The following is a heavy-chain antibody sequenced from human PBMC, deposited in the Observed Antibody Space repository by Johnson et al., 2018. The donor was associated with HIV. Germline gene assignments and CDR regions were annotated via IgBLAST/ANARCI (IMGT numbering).Heavy chain of an antibody. V-gene: IGHV3-20*04. Sequence: QLVESGGGVVQPGGSLRLSCAASGFTFDDYGMSWVRQAPGKGLEWVSGINWNGGSTGYADSVKGRLTISRDNAKNTVYLQMNSLRVEETAVNYCRRTNAALGSGAFDIWGQGKMITVSS. CDR1: GFTFDDYG. J-gene: IGHJ3*02. CDR2: INWNGGST. D-gene: IGHD3-10*01. CDR3: RRTNAALGSGAFDI.